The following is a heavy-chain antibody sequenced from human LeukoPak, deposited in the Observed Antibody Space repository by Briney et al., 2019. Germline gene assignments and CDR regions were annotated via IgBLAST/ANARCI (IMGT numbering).Heavy chain of an antibody. J-gene: IGHJ4*02. V-gene: IGHV3-23*01. CDR1: GFTFSSYA. CDR2: ISGSGGST. D-gene: IGHD1-26*01. Sequence: GGSLRLSCAASGFTFSSYAMSWVRQAPEKGREWGSAISGSGGSTYYADSVKGRFTISRDNSKNTLYLQMNSLRAEDTAVYYCANCPPTDGTDLHLDYWGQGTLVTVSS. CDR3: ANCPPTDGTDLHLDY.